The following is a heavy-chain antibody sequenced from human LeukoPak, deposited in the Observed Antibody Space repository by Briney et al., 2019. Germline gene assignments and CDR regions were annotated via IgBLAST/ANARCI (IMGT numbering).Heavy chain of an antibody. CDR1: GFTFDDYA. CDR3: AKGSYSATWYYFDY. CDR2: ISWNSGSI. Sequence: PGGSLRLSCAASGFTFDDYAMHWVRQAPGKGLEWVSGISWNSGSIGYADSVKGRFTISRGNAKNSLYLQMNSLRAEDTALYYCAKGSYSATWYYFDYWGQGTLVTVSS. V-gene: IGHV3-9*01. J-gene: IGHJ4*02. D-gene: IGHD6-13*01.